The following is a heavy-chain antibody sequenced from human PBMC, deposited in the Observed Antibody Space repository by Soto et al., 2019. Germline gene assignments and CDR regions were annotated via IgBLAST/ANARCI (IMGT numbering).Heavy chain of an antibody. CDR1: GGTFSSYA. CDR2: IIPIFGTA. Sequence: QVQLVQSGAEVKKPGSSVKVSCKASGGTFSSYAISWVRQAPGQGLEWMGGIIPIFGTANYAQKFQGRVTITADESTSTAYMELSSLRSEDTAVYYCARNYGDYVSGFLRYYYYGMDVWGQGTTVTASS. CDR3: ARNYGDYVSGFLRYYYYGMDV. V-gene: IGHV1-69*12. J-gene: IGHJ6*02. D-gene: IGHD4-17*01.